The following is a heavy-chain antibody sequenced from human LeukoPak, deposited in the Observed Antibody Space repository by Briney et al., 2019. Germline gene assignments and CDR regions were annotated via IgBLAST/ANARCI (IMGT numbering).Heavy chain of an antibody. CDR1: GGSISSSSYY. J-gene: IGHJ6*03. CDR3: ATGGSSSWYNYYYYMDV. CDR2: IYYSGST. Sequence: SETLSLTCTVSGGSISSSSYYWGWIRQPPGKGLEWIGSIYYSGSTYYNPSLKSRVTISVVTSKNQFSLKLSSVTAADTAVYYCATGGSSSWYNYYYYMDVWGKGTTVTVSS. D-gene: IGHD6-13*01. V-gene: IGHV4-39*07.